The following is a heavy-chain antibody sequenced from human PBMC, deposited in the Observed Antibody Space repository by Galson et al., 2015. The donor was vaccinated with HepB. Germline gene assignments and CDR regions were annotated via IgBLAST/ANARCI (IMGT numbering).Heavy chain of an antibody. CDR3: ARIDVRGEYGGNSYYFDY. D-gene: IGHD4-23*01. CDR1: GFSLSTSGMC. CDR2: IDWDDDK. V-gene: IGHV2-70*01. J-gene: IGHJ4*02. Sequence: PALVKPTQTLTLTCTFSGFSLSTSGMCVSWIRQPPGKALEWLALIDWDDDKYYSTSLKTRLTISKDTSKNQVVLTMTNMDPVDTATYYCARIDVRGEYGGNSYYFDYWGQGTLVTVSS.